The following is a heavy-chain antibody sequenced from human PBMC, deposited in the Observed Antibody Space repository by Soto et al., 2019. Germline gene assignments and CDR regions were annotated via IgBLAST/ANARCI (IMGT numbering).Heavy chain of an antibody. V-gene: IGHV3-30*18. CDR3: AKDFRVSGSHYGTLNYYYGMDV. D-gene: IGHD3-10*01. Sequence: GGSLRFSCAASGFTFSTYGMQWVRQAPGKGLEWVAVISYDGYLKYYVDAVKGRFTVARDNSKNTLFLEMNSLRVEDTAVYFCAKDFRVSGSHYGTLNYYYGMDVWGQGTTVTVSS. CDR1: GFTFSTYG. J-gene: IGHJ6*02. CDR2: ISYDGYLK.